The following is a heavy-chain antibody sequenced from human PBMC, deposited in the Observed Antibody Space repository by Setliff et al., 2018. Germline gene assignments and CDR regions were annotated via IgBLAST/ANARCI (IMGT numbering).Heavy chain of an antibody. Sequence: SETLSLTCAVYGGSFSGYYWSWIRQPPGKGLEWIGEINHSGSTNYNPSLKSRVTISVDTSKYQFSLKLSSVTAADTAVYYCARKSRNIVVVPAAVIYYYYYYMDVWGKGTTVTVSS. CDR1: GGSFSGYY. CDR3: ARKSRNIVVVPAAVIYYYYYYMDV. CDR2: INHSGST. V-gene: IGHV4-34*01. D-gene: IGHD2-2*01. J-gene: IGHJ6*03.